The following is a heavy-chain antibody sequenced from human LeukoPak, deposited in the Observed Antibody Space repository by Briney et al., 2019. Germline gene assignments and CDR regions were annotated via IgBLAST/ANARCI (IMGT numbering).Heavy chain of an antibody. J-gene: IGHJ6*02. Sequence: PGGSLKLSCAASGFTFSGSAMHWVRQASGKGLEWVGRIRSKANSYATAYAESVKGRFTISRDDSKNTAYLQMNSLKTKDTAVYYCTSGLGVTMVRGVIIRPDGMDVWGQGTTVTVSS. CDR3: TSGLGVTMVRGVIIRPDGMDV. CDR1: GFTFSGSA. D-gene: IGHD3-10*01. V-gene: IGHV3-73*01. CDR2: IRSKANSYAT.